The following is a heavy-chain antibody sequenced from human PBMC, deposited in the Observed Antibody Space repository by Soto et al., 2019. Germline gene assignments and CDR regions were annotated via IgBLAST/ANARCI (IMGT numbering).Heavy chain of an antibody. CDR3: ARGLDYGDLVYYFDY. J-gene: IGHJ4*02. Sequence: GASVKVSCKASGDTFTSYAMHWVRQAPGQRLEWMGWINAGNGNTKYSQKSQGRVTITRDTSASTAYMELSSLRSEDTAVYYCARGLDYGDLVYYFDYWGQGTLVTVSS. CDR1: GDTFTSYA. V-gene: IGHV1-3*01. D-gene: IGHD4-17*01. CDR2: INAGNGNT.